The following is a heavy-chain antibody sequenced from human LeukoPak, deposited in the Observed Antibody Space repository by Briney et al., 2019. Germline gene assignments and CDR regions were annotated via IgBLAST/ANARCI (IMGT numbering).Heavy chain of an antibody. Sequence: SETMSLTWAVYGGSFSGYYWSWIRQPPRKGLEWIGEINHSGSTNYNPSLKSRVTISLDTSKNQFSLKLSSVTAADTAVYYCARVTTVTEGAFDIWGQGTMVTVSS. CDR3: ARVTTVTEGAFDI. CDR2: INHSGST. D-gene: IGHD4-17*01. J-gene: IGHJ3*02. V-gene: IGHV4-34*01. CDR1: GGSFSGYY.